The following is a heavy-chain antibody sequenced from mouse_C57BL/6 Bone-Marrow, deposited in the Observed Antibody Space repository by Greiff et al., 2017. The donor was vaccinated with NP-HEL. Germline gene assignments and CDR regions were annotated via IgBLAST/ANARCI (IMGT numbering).Heavy chain of an antibody. V-gene: IGHV14-4*01. CDR1: GFNITDDY. CDR2: IDPENGDT. D-gene: IGHD1-1*02. J-gene: IGHJ2*01. Sequence: VQLQQSGAELVRPGASVKLSCTASGFNITDDYMHWVKQRPEQGLEWIGWIDPENGDTEYASKFQGKAPITADTSSTPAYLQLSSLTSEDTAVYYCTTKGGPFDYWGQGTTLTVSS. CDR3: TTKGGPFDY.